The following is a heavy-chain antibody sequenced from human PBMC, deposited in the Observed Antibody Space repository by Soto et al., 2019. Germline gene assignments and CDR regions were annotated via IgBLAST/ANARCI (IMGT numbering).Heavy chain of an antibody. CDR2: IYATGTT. Sequence: PSETLSLTCTVSGASISGFYWSWIRQSAGKGLEWIGRIYATGTTDYNPSLKSRVMMSVDTSKKQFSLKLRSVTAADTAVYYCVRDRTNTFRDWFDPWGQGISVTVSS. V-gene: IGHV4-4*07. D-gene: IGHD1-1*01. J-gene: IGHJ5*02. CDR3: VRDRTNTFRDWFDP. CDR1: GASISGFY.